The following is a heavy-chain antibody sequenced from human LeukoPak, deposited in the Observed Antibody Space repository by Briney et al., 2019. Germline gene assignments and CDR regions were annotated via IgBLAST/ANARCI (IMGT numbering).Heavy chain of an antibody. V-gene: IGHV3-23*01. CDR3: AKDRSIGTYYTFDS. CDR2: VSGSGAIA. J-gene: IGHJ4*02. CDR1: GFTFSNYA. D-gene: IGHD1-26*01. Sequence: QRWGSLRLSCAASGFTFSNYAMTWVRQAPGKGLEWVLAVSGSGAIAYYTDSVKGRFTISRDNSKNTLYLQMSSLTAKDTAVYYCAKDRSIGTYYTFDSWGQGTLVTVSS.